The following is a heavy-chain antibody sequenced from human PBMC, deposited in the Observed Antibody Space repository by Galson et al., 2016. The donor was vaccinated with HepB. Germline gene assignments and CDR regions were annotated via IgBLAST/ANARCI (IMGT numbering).Heavy chain of an antibody. CDR2: INRDGSVT. J-gene: IGHJ4*02. CDR1: GFTFSSYW. Sequence: SLRLSCAGSGFTFSSYWMTWVRQAPGKGLEWVANINRDGSVTHYVDSVEGRFTISRDNAKNSLFLQMNSLRVEDTAVYYCARDRTTGDSSAWYDALDYGGQGTPVTISS. CDR3: ARDRTTGDSSAWYDALDY. D-gene: IGHD6-19*01. V-gene: IGHV3-7*01.